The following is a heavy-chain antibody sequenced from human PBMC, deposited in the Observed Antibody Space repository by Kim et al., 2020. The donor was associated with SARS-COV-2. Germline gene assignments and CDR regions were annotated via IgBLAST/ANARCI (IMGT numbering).Heavy chain of an antibody. Sequence: GESLKISCKGSGYSFTSYWIGWVRQMPGKGLEWMGIIYPGDSDTRYSPSFQGQVTISADKSISTAYLQWSSLKASDTAMYYCARRSSGWYPKNPMGGMDVWGQGTTVTVSS. CDR1: GYSFTSYW. J-gene: IGHJ6*02. V-gene: IGHV5-51*01. CDR3: ARRSSGWYPKNPMGGMDV. CDR2: IYPGDSDT. D-gene: IGHD6-19*01.